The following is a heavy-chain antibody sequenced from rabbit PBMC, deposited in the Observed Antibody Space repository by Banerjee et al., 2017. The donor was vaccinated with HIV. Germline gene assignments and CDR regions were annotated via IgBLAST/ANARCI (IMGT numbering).Heavy chain of an antibody. V-gene: IGHV1S45*01. CDR2: IGTSSGST. Sequence: QEQLVESGGGLVQPEGSLTLTCTASGFSFSSIYYMCWVRQAPGKGLEWIACIGTSSGSTYYASWAKGPFTITSNTNQNTVTLQMTSLTAADTATYFCVRGGAGYSPLWGQGTLVTVS. CDR1: GFSFSSIYY. J-gene: IGHJ3*01. CDR3: VRGGAGYSPL. D-gene: IGHD3-1*01.